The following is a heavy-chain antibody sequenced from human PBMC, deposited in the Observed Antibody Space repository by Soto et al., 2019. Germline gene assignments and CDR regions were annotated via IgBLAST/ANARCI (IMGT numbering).Heavy chain of an antibody. CDR1: GFTFSNYW. Sequence: EVQLVESGGGLVQPGWSLRLSCAASGFTFSNYWMHWVRQAPGKGLVWVSRINSDGSSTSYADSVKGRFTISRDNARTTLYLTLNSVRTDGTAVYYCARDGLRGYETGGWFDPWGQGTLVSVSS. V-gene: IGHV3-74*01. CDR3: ARDGLRGYETGGWFDP. D-gene: IGHD5-12*01. J-gene: IGHJ5*02. CDR2: INSDGSST.